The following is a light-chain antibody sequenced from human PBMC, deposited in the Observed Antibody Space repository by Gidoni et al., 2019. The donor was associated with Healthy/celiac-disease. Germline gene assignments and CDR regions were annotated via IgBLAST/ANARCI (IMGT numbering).Light chain of an antibody. CDR1: QSLLHSNGYNY. CDR3: MQALQTPPT. Sequence: DIVMTQSPLSLPVTPGEPASISCRSSQSLLHSNGYNYLDWYLQKPGQSPQLLIDLGSIRAAGVPDRFSGRGSGTDFTLKISRVEDEDVGVYYCMQALQTPPTFGQGTKVEIK. CDR2: LGS. J-gene: IGKJ1*01. V-gene: IGKV2-28*01.